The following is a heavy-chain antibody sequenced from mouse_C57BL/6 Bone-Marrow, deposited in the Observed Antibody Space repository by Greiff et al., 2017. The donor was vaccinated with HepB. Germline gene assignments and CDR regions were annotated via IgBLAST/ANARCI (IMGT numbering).Heavy chain of an antibody. CDR2: ISSGGSYT. J-gene: IGHJ3*01. CDR3: ARHPPPWFAY. CDR1: GFTFSSYG. Sequence: VQLKESGGDLVKPGGSLKLSCAASGFTFSSYGMSWVRQTPDKRLEWVATISSGGSYTYYPDSVKGRFTISRDNAKNTLYLQMSSLKSEDTAMYYCARHPPPWFAYWGQGTLVTVSA. V-gene: IGHV5-6*01. D-gene: IGHD6-1*01.